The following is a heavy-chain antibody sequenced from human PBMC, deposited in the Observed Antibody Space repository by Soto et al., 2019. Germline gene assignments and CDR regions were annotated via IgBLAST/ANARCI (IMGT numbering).Heavy chain of an antibody. V-gene: IGHV3-13*01. CDR3: ARSPIKSYHSLQGIAAAGEFDY. CDR2: IGTAGDT. J-gene: IGHJ4*02. CDR1: GFSFSSYA. D-gene: IGHD6-13*01. Sequence: PGGSLRLSCAASGFSFSSYAMSWVRQAPGKGLEWVSAIGTAGDTYYPGSVKGRFTISRENAKNSLYLQMNSLRAGDTAVYYCARSPIKSYHSLQGIAAAGEFDYWGQGTLVTVSS.